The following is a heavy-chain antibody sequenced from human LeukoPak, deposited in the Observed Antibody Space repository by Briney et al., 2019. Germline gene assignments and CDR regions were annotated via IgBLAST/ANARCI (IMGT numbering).Heavy chain of an antibody. CDR2: IKSDGSST. D-gene: IGHD1-1*01. CDR3: ARAYNSHFDY. CDR1: GFTFSSYW. V-gene: IGHV3-74*01. Sequence: PGGSLRLSCAASGFTFSSYWMHWVCQAPGKGLVCVSRIKSDGSSTSYADSVKGRFTISRDDAKNTLYLQMNSLRAEDTAVYYCARAYNSHFDYWGQGALVTVSS. J-gene: IGHJ4*02.